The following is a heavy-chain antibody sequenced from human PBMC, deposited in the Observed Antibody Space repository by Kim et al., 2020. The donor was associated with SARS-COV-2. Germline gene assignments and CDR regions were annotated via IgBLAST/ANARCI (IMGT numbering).Heavy chain of an antibody. CDR1: GFTFSPYS. Sequence: GGSLRLSCAASGFTFSPYSMNWVRQAPGKGLEWIAHINSVLNAIEYADSVRGRFTVSRDKAKNTLFLQMSSLRAEDTAVYYCARDAQGSSGYDYWFDYWG. J-gene: IGHJ4*01. CDR2: INSVLNAI. CDR3: ARDAQGSSGYDYWFDY. D-gene: IGHD3-22*01. V-gene: IGHV3-48*01.